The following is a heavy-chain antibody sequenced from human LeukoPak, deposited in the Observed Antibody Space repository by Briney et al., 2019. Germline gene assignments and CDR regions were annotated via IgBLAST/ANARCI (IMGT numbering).Heavy chain of an antibody. D-gene: IGHD2-15*01. CDR1: GYTFTSYY. V-gene: IGHV1-46*01. J-gene: IGHJ3*02. CDR2: INPSGGST. Sequence: ASVKVSCKASGYTFTSYYMHWVRQAPGQGLEWMGIINPSGGSTSYAQKFQGRVTMTRDTSTSTVYMELSSLRSEDTAVYYCARMVYCSGGSCHSTPDAFDIWGQGTMVTVSS. CDR3: ARMVYCSGGSCHSTPDAFDI.